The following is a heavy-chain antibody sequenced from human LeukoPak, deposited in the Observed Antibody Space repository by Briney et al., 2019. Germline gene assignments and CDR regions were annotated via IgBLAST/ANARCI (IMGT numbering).Heavy chain of an antibody. D-gene: IGHD3-16*01. CDR3: AKDYAVGSIDY. CDR1: GFIFRNYG. V-gene: IGHV3-23*01. CDR2: ISRSGEST. J-gene: IGHJ4*02. Sequence: GGSLRLSCAASGFIFRNYGMGWVRQVPGKGLEWVSSISRSGESTFYADSVRGRFTISRDNSKNTVSLQMESLRAEDTALYYCAKDYAVGSIDYWGQGTLVTVSS.